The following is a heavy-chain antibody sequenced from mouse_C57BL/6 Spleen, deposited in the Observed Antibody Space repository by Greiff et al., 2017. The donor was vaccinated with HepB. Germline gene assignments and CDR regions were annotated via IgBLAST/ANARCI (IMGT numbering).Heavy chain of an antibody. Sequence: EVKLVESGGGLVKPGGSLKLSCAASGFTFSSYAMSWVRQTPEKRLEWVATISDGGSYTYYPDNVKGRFTISRDNAKNNLYLQMSHLKSEDTAMYYCARDKREYGYFDVWGTGTTVTVSS. J-gene: IGHJ1*03. D-gene: IGHD5-2*01. CDR1: GFTFSSYA. CDR2: ISDGGSYT. V-gene: IGHV5-4*01. CDR3: ARDKREYGYFDV.